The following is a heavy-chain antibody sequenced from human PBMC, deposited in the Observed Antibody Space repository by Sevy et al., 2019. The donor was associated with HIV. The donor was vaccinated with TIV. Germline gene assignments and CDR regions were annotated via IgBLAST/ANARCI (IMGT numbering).Heavy chain of an antibody. CDR1: GFTFSKYS. CDR2: LKSKADGGTV. J-gene: IGHJ4*02. Sequence: GSLRLSCAASGFTFSKYSMSWVRQAPGKGLEWVAFLKSKADGGTVDHAASVKGRFTISRDDSKSIAYLQMNDLTTEDTGVYYCTRWKGLQSIFDYWGQGALVTVSS. D-gene: IGHD1-1*01. V-gene: IGHV3-49*04. CDR3: TRWKGLQSIFDY.